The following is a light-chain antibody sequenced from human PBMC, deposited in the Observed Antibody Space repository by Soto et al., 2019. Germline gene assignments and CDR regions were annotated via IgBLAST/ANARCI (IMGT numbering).Light chain of an antibody. CDR3: HQRQSWPRT. J-gene: IGKJ1*01. CDR2: QTS. V-gene: IGKV3-11*01. CDR1: QSVSNY. Sequence: EDVLTQSPATLSLSPGERATLSCRASQSVSNYVAWYQQKPGQAPRLLIYQTSIRAAGIPARFSASGSGTDFTLTISDVQPEDFALYYCHQRQSWPRTFGQGSKA.